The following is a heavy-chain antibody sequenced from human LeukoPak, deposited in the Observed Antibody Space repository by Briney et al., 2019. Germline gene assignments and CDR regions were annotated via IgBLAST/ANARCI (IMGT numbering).Heavy chain of an antibody. J-gene: IGHJ4*02. V-gene: IGHV4-61*08. CDR1: GDSISSDDYY. Sequence: PSETLSLTCTVSGDSISSDDYYWSWIRQPPGKGLEWIGYIYYSGSTNYNPSLKSRVTTSVDTSKNQFSLKLSSVTAADTAVYYCARVISRGGYFDYWGQGTLVTVSS. D-gene: IGHD5-24*01. CDR2: IYYSGST. CDR3: ARVISRGGYFDY.